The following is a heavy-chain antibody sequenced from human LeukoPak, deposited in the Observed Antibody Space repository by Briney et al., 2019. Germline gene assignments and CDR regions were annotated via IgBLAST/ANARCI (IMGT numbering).Heavy chain of an antibody. D-gene: IGHD3-10*01. CDR1: GGSFSGYY. CDR3: AREPYYGSGSRWFDP. CDR2: INHSGST. V-gene: IGHV4-34*01. J-gene: IGHJ5*02. Sequence: SETLSLTCAVYGGSFSGYYWSWIRQPPGKGLEWIGEINHSGSTNCNPSLKSRVTISVDTSKNQFSLKLSSVTAADTAVYYCAREPYYGSGSRWFDPWGQGTLVTVSS.